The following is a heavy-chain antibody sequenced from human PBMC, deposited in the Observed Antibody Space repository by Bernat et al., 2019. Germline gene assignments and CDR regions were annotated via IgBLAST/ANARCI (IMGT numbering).Heavy chain of an antibody. CDR3: ARGGAAAWYYFDY. V-gene: IGHV3-7*03. CDR2: IKQDVSEK. D-gene: IGHD6-13*01. Sequence: DVQLVESGGGLVQPGGSLRLSCAASAFTFSKYWMSWVRQAPGKGLELVANIKQDVSEKYYVDSVKGRFTISRDNAKNSLYLQMNSLTAEDTAVYYCARGGAAAWYYFDYWGQGTLVTVSS. CDR1: AFTFSKYW. J-gene: IGHJ4*02.